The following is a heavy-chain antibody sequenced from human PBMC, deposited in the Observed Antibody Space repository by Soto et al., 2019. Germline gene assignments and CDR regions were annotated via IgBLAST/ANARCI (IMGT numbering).Heavy chain of an antibody. CDR1: GFTFRDHY. V-gene: IGHV3-72*01. Sequence: PGGSLRLSYAASGFTFRDHYMDGGRQAPGKGRGWVGRTRNKANSYTTEYAASVKGRFTISRDDSKNSLYLQMNSLKTEDTAVYYCASRLTTVNQTFDYWGQGTLVTVSS. CDR2: TRNKANSYTT. J-gene: IGHJ4*02. CDR3: ASRLTTVNQTFDY. D-gene: IGHD4-17*01.